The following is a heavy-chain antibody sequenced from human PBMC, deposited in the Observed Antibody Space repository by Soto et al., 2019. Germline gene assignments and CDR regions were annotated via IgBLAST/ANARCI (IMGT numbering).Heavy chain of an antibody. Sequence: EVQLVESGGGLVQPGGSLRLSCAASGFTVSSNYMSWVRQAPGKGLEWVSVIYSGGSTYYADSVKGRFTISRDNSKNTLYLQMNSLRAEDTAVYYCARVLFRRYCSGGSCQTYYSYRDGWGKGTTVTVSS. V-gene: IGHV3-66*01. CDR1: GFTVSSNY. CDR2: IYSGGST. CDR3: ARVLFRRYCSGGSCQTYYSYRDG. J-gene: IGHJ6*03. D-gene: IGHD2-15*01.